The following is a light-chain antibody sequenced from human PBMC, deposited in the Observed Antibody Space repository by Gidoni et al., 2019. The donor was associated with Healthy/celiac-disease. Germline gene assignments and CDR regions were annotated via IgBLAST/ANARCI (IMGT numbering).Light chain of an antibody. CDR2: RNN. J-gene: IGLJ2*01. Sequence: QSVLPPPPSASGTPGQRVTISCSGSSSNIGSNYVYWYQQLPGTAPKLLIYRNNQRPSGVPDRVSGSKSGTSASLAISGLRSEDEADYYCAAWDDSLSGVVFGGGTKLTVL. V-gene: IGLV1-47*01. CDR3: AAWDDSLSGVV. CDR1: SSNIGSNY.